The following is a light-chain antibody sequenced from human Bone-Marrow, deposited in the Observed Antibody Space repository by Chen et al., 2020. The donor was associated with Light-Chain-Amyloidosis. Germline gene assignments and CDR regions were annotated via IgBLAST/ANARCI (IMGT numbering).Light chain of an antibody. CDR1: DLPTKY. CDR2: RDT. J-gene: IGLJ2*01. CDR3: QSADSSGTYEVI. Sequence: SSELTPQPSVSLFPGQRARITCSGDDLPTKYAYWYQQKPGQAPVLVIHRDTERPSGISERFSGSSSGTTATLTISGVQAEDAADYHCQSADSSGTYEVIFGGGTKLTVL. V-gene: IGLV3-25*03.